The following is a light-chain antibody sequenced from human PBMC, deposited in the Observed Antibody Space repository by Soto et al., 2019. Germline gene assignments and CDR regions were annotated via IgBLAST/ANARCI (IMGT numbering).Light chain of an antibody. Sequence: EILLTQSPVTLSVSPGARSTLSCRASQSLTSNLAWYQQRPGQAPRLLIYDTSTRATDVPARFSGSGSGTEFTLTIASLQSEDFAVYYCQQYNHWPLMLSFGGGTRVEL. CDR1: QSLTSN. V-gene: IGKV3-15*01. J-gene: IGKJ4*01. CDR3: QQYNHWPLMLS. CDR2: DTS.